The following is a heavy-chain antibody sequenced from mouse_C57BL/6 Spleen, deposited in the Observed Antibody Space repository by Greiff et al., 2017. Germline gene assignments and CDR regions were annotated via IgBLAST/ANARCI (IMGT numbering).Heavy chain of an antibody. CDR3: ARRDDYGFAY. Sequence: AQLQQSGPVLVKPGASVKMSCKASGYTFTDYYMNWVKQSHGKSLEWIGVINPYNGGTSYNQKFKGKATLTVDKSSSTAYMELNSLTSEDSAVYYCARRDDYGFAYWGQGTLVTVSA. V-gene: IGHV1-19*01. J-gene: IGHJ3*01. D-gene: IGHD2-4*01. CDR2: INPYNGGT. CDR1: GYTFTDYY.